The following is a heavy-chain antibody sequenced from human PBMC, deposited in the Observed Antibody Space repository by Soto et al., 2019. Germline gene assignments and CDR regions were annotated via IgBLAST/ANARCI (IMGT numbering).Heavy chain of an antibody. CDR3: AGETGGSYDL. CDR1: GFTFSNYY. CDR2: TRDKARNYAS. J-gene: IGHJ5*02. Sequence: EVQLVESGGGLVQPGGSLRLSCAASGFTFSNYYMDWVRQLPGKGLEWVGRTRDKARNYASEYAPSLKGRFTKSKHDPEYSIFLQLNSRKTEKTAFYYCAGETGGSYDLWGQGTLVTGS. V-gene: IGHV3-72*01. D-gene: IGHD1-26*01.